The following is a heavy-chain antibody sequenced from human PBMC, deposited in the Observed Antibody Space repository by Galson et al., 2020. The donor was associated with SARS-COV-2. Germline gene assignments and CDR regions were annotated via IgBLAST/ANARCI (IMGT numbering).Heavy chain of an antibody. Sequence: SLKISCAGSGVTLDDYAMHWVRQVPGKGLEWVSGIHWNGDFIGYADSVKGRFIISRDNAKNSLYLQMNSLRHEDTALYYCTKAHTSIMAGGAFDLWGEGTMVTVSS. CDR2: IHWNGDFI. CDR1: GVTLDDYA. J-gene: IGHJ3*01. CDR3: TKAHTSIMAGGAFDL. V-gene: IGHV3-9*01. D-gene: IGHD2-8*01.